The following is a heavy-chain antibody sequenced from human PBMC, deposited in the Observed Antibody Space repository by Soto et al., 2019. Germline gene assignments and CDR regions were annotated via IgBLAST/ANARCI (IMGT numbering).Heavy chain of an antibody. D-gene: IGHD6-19*01. Sequence: QVQLVESGGGVVQPGRSLRLSCAASGFTFSHYAMHWVRQAPGKGLEWVAIISYDGSKKYYGDSVKGRFTISRDNSKNTLYLQTNSLRVEDTAVYYCARDVAGKNWFDPWGQGTQVTVSS. J-gene: IGHJ5*02. CDR3: ARDVAGKNWFDP. CDR2: ISYDGSKK. CDR1: GFTFSHYA. V-gene: IGHV3-30-3*01.